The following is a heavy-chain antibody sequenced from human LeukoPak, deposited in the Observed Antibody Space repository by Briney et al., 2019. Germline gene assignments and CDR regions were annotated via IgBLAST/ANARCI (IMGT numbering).Heavy chain of an antibody. CDR1: GYTFTGYY. Sequence: ASVKVSCKASGYTFTGYYMHWVRQAPGQGLEWMGWMNPNSGNTGYAQKFQGRVTMTRNTSISTAYMELSSLRSEDTAVYYCARASYALPPEKGMDVWGQGTTVTVSS. J-gene: IGHJ6*02. CDR3: ARASYALPPEKGMDV. D-gene: IGHD1-14*01. V-gene: IGHV1-8*02. CDR2: MNPNSGNT.